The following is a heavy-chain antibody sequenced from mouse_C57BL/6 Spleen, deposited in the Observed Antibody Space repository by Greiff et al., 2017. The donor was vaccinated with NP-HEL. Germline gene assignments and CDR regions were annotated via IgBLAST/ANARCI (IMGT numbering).Heavy chain of an antibody. V-gene: IGHV5-4*01. CDR2: ISDGGSYT. CDR1: GFTFSSYA. D-gene: IGHD4-1*01. CDR3: ARDLNWEEYYFDY. Sequence: EVMLVESGGGLVKPGGSLKLSCAASGFTFSSYAMSWVRQTPEKRLEWVATISDGGSYTYYPDNVKGRFTISRDNAKNNLYLQMSHLKSEDTAMYYCARDLNWEEYYFDYWGQGTTLTVSS. J-gene: IGHJ2*01.